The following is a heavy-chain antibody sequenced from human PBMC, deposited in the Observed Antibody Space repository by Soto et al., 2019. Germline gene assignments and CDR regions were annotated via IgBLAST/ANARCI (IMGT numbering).Heavy chain of an antibody. CDR1: GGTFSSYA. CDR3: ATPVSPLDYDDGMDV. CDR2: IIPIFGTA. D-gene: IGHD3-22*01. J-gene: IGHJ6*02. Sequence: QVQLVQSGAEVKKPGSSVKVSCKASGGTFSSYAISWVRQAPGQGLEWMGGIIPIFGTANYAQTFQGTVTITADESTSTAVMKLSSLRSEDTAVYYCATPVSPLDYDDGMDVWGQGTTVTVSS. V-gene: IGHV1-69*12.